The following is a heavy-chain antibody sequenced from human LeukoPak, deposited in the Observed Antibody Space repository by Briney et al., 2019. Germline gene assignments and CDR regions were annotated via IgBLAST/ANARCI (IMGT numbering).Heavy chain of an antibody. CDR1: GGSISGYY. D-gene: IGHD3-22*01. Sequence: PSETLSLTCTVSGGSISGYYWDWIRQPPGEGLEWIGYIHSSGGTHYSPSLESRVTMSVDTSKNQFSLKLTSVTAADTAVYYCARHHRSGSGGTYFDYWGQGTLVTVSS. CDR3: ARHHRSGSGGTYFDY. CDR2: IHSSGGT. J-gene: IGHJ4*02. V-gene: IGHV4-4*09.